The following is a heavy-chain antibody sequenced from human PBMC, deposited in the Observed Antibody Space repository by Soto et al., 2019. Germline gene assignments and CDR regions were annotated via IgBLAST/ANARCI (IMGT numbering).Heavy chain of an antibody. V-gene: IGHV3-33*01. J-gene: IGHJ4*02. D-gene: IGHD1-1*01. CDR2: IWYDGSNK. CDR3: ARWGNWKVADY. Sequence: QVQLVESGGGEVQPGRSLTLSCAASGFTFSSHGMHWVRQAPGKGLEWVAVIWYDGSNKYYADSVKGRFTISRDNSKNTLDLQMNRQRAEDTAVYYCARWGNWKVADYWGQGTLVTVSS. CDR1: GFTFSSHG.